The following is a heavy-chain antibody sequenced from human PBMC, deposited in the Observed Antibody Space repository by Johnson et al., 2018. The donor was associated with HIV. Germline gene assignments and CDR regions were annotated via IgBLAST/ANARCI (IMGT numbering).Heavy chain of an antibody. CDR1: GFMFDDYG. CDR3: ARRGGSGWSAFDI. CDR2: INWNGDSP. J-gene: IGHJ3*02. D-gene: IGHD6-19*01. Sequence: VQLVESGGGVVRPGGSLRLSCTASGFMFDDYGMNWVRQAPGKGLEWVSGINWNGDSPGYADSVKGRFTISRDNAKNSLYLQMNSLRAEDTALYYCARRGGSGWSAFDIWGQGTIVTVSS. V-gene: IGHV3-20*04.